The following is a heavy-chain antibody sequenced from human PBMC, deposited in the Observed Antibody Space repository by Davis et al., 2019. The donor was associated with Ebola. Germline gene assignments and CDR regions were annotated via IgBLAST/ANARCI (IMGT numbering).Heavy chain of an antibody. Sequence: PSETLSLTCTVFGGPISSHYWTWTRQPPGKGLEWIGYIYHSGSTYHNPSLKSRVTISVDTSKNQFSLKLSSVTTAYTAVYYCAREGEGYKSPSFDYWGQGTLVTVSS. J-gene: IGHJ4*02. D-gene: IGHD5-24*01. CDR3: AREGEGYKSPSFDY. CDR2: IYHSGST. CDR1: GGPISSHY. V-gene: IGHV4-59*11.